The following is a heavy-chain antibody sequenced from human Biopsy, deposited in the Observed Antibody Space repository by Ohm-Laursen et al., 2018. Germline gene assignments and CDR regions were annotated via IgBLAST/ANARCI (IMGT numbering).Heavy chain of an antibody. CDR3: AKTGGGGSCYQH. D-gene: IGHD2-15*01. CDR1: GFTFSSNA. Sequence: GSLRLSCAASGFTFSSNAMSWVRQAPGKGLEWVSSIRGSGDSTNYAASVKGRFTISRDNSKNTLFLQMNSLRAEDTAVYYCAKTGGGGSCYQHWGQGTLVTVSS. V-gene: IGHV3-23*01. J-gene: IGHJ4*02. CDR2: IRGSGDST.